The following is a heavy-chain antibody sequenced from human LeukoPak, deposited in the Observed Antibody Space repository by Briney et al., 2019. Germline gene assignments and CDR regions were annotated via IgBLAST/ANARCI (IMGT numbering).Heavy chain of an antibody. Sequence: GGSLRLSCAASGFTFNNAWMNWVRQAPGKGLEWVGRIKSKNVGGTTDYAAPVKGRFTISRDDSKNTVYLQMNSLKIKDTAVYYCTSHAAFDPWGQGTLVTVSS. CDR1: GFTFNNAW. CDR2: IKSKNVGGTT. CDR3: TSHAAFDP. J-gene: IGHJ5*02. V-gene: IGHV3-15*01.